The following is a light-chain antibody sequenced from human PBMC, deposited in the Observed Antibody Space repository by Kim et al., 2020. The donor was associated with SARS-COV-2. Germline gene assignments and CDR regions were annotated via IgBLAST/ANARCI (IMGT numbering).Light chain of an antibody. CDR2: GKN. V-gene: IGLV3-19*01. CDR1: SLRSYY. Sequence: AWVQTVRIKCQGDSLRSYYANWYQQKPGQAPVLVIYGKNNRHSGIPDRFSVSSSGNTASLTITGAQAEDEADYYCNSRDSSGNHWVFGGGTQLTVL. CDR3: NSRDSSGNHWV. J-gene: IGLJ3*02.